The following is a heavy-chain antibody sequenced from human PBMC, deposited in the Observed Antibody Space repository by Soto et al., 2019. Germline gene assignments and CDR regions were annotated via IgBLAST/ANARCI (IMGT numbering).Heavy chain of an antibody. CDR1: GYTFTSYY. CDR2: INPSGGST. Sequence: ASVKVSCKASGYTFTSYYMHWVRQAPGQGLEWMGIINPSGGSTSYAQKFQGRVTMTRDTSTSTVYMELSSLRSEDTAVYYCASPSTELGYYYYGMDVWGQGTTVIVSS. J-gene: IGHJ6*02. CDR3: ASPSTELGYYYYGMDV. V-gene: IGHV1-46*01. D-gene: IGHD3-10*01.